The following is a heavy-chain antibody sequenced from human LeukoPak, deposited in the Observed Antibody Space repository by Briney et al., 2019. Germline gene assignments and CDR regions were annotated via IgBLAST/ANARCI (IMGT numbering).Heavy chain of an antibody. V-gene: IGHV3-48*03. Sequence: GGSLRLSCAASGFTFSSYEMNWVRQAPGKGLEWVSYISSSGNTIYYADSVKGRFTISRDNAKNSLYLQMNSLRAEDTAIYYCARDLARFGENLFDYWGQGTLVTVSS. CDR2: ISSSGNTI. CDR1: GFTFSSYE. J-gene: IGHJ4*02. D-gene: IGHD3-10*01. CDR3: ARDLARFGENLFDY.